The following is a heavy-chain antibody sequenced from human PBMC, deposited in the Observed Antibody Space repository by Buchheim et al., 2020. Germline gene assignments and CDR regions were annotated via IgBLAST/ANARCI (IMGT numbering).Heavy chain of an antibody. CDR1: GGSFSGYY. CDR2: INHSGST. CDR3: ARGVIGAAASFDP. J-gene: IGHJ5*02. V-gene: IGHV4-34*01. D-gene: IGHD3-10*01. Sequence: QVQLQQWGAGLLKPSETLSLTCAVYGGSFSGYYWSWIRQPPGKGLEWIGEINHSGSTHYNPSLKSRVTISVDTSKNQFPLKLGSVTAADTAVYYCARGVIGAAASFDPWGQGTL.